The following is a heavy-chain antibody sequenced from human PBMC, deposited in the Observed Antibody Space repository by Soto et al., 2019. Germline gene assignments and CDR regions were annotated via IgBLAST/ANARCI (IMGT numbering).Heavy chain of an antibody. Sequence: SQTLSLTCTVSGDSISTDYWSWIRQSPGKGLEWIGFIYYGGSTNYNPSLKSRVTISVDTPKNQFSLKLSSVTAADTAVYYCAKNWNWGSLVHWGQGTLVTVS. CDR2: IYYGGST. J-gene: IGHJ4*02. CDR1: GDSISTDY. CDR3: AKNWNWGSLVH. V-gene: IGHV4-59*08. D-gene: IGHD7-27*01.